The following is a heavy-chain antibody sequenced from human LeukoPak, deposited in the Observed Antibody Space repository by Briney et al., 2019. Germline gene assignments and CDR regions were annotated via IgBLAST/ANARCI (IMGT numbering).Heavy chain of an antibody. CDR2: INQDGTEK. CDR3: AKYRIHGSWAFDI. D-gene: IGHD3-10*01. V-gene: IGHV3-7*03. CDR1: GFTLSTYW. J-gene: IGHJ3*02. Sequence: PGGSLRLSCAASGFTLSTYWMSWVRQVPGKGREWGANINQDGTEKYYVDSVNGRFTIYRDNDKNSLYLQMNRLRAEDTAVYYCAKYRIHGSWAFDIWGQGTMVTVSS.